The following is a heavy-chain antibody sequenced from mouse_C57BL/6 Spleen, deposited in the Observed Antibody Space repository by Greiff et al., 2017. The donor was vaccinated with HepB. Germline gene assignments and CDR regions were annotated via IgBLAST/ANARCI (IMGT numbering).Heavy chain of an antibody. Sequence: QVQLKQPGAELVKPGASVKVSCKASGYTFTSYWMHWVKQRPGQGLEWIGRIHPSDSDTNYNQKFKGKATLTVDKSSSTAYMQLSSLTSEDSAVYYCATLNWDDWYFDVWGTGTTVTVSS. D-gene: IGHD4-1*02. CDR1: GYTFTSYW. V-gene: IGHV1-74*01. CDR3: ATLNWDDWYFDV. J-gene: IGHJ1*03. CDR2: IHPSDSDT.